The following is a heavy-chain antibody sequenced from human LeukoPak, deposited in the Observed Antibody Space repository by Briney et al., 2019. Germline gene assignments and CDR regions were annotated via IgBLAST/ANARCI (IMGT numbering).Heavy chain of an antibody. Sequence: SETLSLTCSVSGDTISSHYWSWIRQSPGEGLEWIGYVSYSGTTNYNPSLKSRVTISVDTAKNQFSLKLTSVIAADTAVYYCARDLQRHDAFDIWGQGTMVTVSS. CDR3: ARDLQRHDAFDI. CDR2: VSYSGTT. V-gene: IGHV4-59*11. J-gene: IGHJ3*02. CDR1: GDTISSHY.